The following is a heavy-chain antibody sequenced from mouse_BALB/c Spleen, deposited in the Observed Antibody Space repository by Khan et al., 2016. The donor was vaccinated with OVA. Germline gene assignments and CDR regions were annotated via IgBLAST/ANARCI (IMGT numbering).Heavy chain of an antibody. CDR1: GYTFTDYI. CDR2: IFPNNGDN. J-gene: IGHJ3*01. V-gene: IGHV1S29*02. D-gene: IGHD1-2*01. CDR3: ARAGYGSFAY. Sequence: VQLQQSGPELVKPGASVKISCRASGYTFTDYIMDWVKQSHGKSLEWIGYIFPNNGDNGYNQKFKTKATFTVDISSSTAYQERRSLTSEDSAVYYCARAGYGSFAYWGRGTLVTVSA.